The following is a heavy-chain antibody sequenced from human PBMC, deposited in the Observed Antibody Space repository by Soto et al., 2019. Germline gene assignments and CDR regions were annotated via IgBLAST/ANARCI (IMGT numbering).Heavy chain of an antibody. D-gene: IGHD2-15*01. V-gene: IGHV1-69*01. CDR3: ARELWEGDSLVAARGWFAL. CDR1: GGTFSSYA. CDR2: IIPIFGTA. Sequence: QVQLVQSGAEVKKPGSSVKVSCKASGGTFSSYAISWVRQAPGQGLEWMGGIIPIFGTANYAQKFQGRVTITEDESTSTAYMELSSLRSEDTAVYYCARELWEGDSLVAARGWFALWCQGSLVTVSS. J-gene: IGHJ5*02.